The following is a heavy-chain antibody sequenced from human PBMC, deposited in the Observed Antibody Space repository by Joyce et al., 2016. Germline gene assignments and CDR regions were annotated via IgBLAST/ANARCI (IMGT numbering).Heavy chain of an antibody. Sequence: QVQLVESGGGVVQPGRSLILSCAASGLPLSNYGGHWVRPATGKGLEWVAVISYDGSYKYDADSVKGRFTISRDNSKNTVFLEMNSLRTEDTAVYYCAKILTATYSSGWFLDYWGQGTLVTVSS. CDR3: AKILTATYSSGWFLDY. CDR2: ISYDGSYK. J-gene: IGHJ4*02. D-gene: IGHD6-25*01. CDR1: GLPLSNYG. V-gene: IGHV3-30*18.